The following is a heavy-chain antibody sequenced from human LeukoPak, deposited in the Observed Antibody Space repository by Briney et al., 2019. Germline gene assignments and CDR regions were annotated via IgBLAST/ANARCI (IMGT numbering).Heavy chain of an antibody. CDR2: SRNKANSYST. D-gene: IGHD3-22*01. CDR1: GFIFIDYY. Sequence: GGSLRLSCAASGFIFIDYYMDWVRQAPGKGLEWVGRSRNKANSYSTEYAAPVKGRFTISRDESKNSMYLQMNSLKTEDTAAYFCARRGFSDSRGFYPDFDYWGRGTLVTVSS. J-gene: IGHJ4*02. CDR3: ARRGFSDSRGFYPDFDY. V-gene: IGHV3-72*01.